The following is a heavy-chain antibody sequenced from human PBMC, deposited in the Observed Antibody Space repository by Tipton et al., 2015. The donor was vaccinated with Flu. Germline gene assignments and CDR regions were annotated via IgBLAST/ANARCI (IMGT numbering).Heavy chain of an antibody. D-gene: IGHD3-10*01. Sequence: LRLSCTVSSYPITTNFYWGWIRQSPGKGLQWIAIVYQSGDTYYNPSFRSRVTLSIDTSKNQFFLKLTFVTAADTAVYYCARGSGSGTFMIFDFWGQGTLVTVSS. CDR1: SYPITTNFY. CDR3: ARGSGSGTFMIFDF. CDR2: VYQSGDT. V-gene: IGHV4-38-2*02. J-gene: IGHJ4*02.